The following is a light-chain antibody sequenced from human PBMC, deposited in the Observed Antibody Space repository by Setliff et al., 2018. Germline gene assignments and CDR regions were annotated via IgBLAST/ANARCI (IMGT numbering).Light chain of an antibody. J-gene: IGLJ1*01. V-gene: IGLV2-8*01. Sequence: SGSPGQSVTISCTGTSSDVGGYNYVSWYQQHPGKAPKLMIYEVSKRPSGVPDRFSGSKSGNTASLTVSGLQAEDEADYYCSSYAGSNNPYVFGTGTKVTVL. CDR2: EVS. CDR3: SSYAGSNNPYV. CDR1: SSDVGGYNY.